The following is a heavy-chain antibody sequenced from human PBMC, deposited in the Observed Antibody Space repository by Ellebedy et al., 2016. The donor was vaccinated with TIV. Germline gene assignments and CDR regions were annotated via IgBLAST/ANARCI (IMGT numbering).Heavy chain of an antibody. CDR1: GFTFADFG. CDR2: INWDGSTT. D-gene: IGHD3-10*01. V-gene: IGHV3-43D*03. CDR3: AKDTMVRGVLYYFDY. J-gene: IGHJ4*02. Sequence: GGSLRLXXAASGFTFADFGMHWVRQAPGKGLEWVSLINWDGSTTYYADSVKGRFTISRDNSKNSLYLQMNSLRAEDTALYYCAKDTMVRGVLYYFDYWGQGTLVTVSS.